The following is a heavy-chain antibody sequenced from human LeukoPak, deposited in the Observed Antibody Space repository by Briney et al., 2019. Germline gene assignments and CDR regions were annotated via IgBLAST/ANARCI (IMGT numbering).Heavy chain of an antibody. CDR1: GYNFAHN. CDR2: INPKNGGT. J-gene: IGHJ4*02. Sequence: ASVKVSCKASGYNFAHNIHWVRQAPGQGHEFMGWINPKNGGTKYAQNFQGGVTMTRDTSISTVYMELSSLGSDDTAVYYCVVSIQAAAIPAFDSWAREPWSPSLQ. CDR3: VVSIQAAAIPAFDS. V-gene: IGHV1-2*02. D-gene: IGHD6-25*01.